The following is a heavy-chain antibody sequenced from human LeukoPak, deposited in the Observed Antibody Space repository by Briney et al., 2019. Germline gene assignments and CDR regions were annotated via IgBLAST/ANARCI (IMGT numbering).Heavy chain of an antibody. CDR1: GFTFSSYA. Sequence: PGGSLRLSCAASGFTFSSYAMSWVRQAPGKGLEWVSYISSSGSTIYYADSVKGRFTISRDNAKNSLYLQMNSLRAEDTAVYYCARGHRVAAAGNFDYWGQGTLVTVSS. CDR2: ISSSGSTI. J-gene: IGHJ4*02. V-gene: IGHV3-48*04. D-gene: IGHD6-13*01. CDR3: ARGHRVAAAGNFDY.